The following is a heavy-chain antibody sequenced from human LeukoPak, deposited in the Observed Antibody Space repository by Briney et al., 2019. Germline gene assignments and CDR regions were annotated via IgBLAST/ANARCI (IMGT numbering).Heavy chain of an antibody. CDR2: IKEDGSEK. V-gene: IGHV3-7*05. CDR1: GFTFSTHA. J-gene: IGHJ4*02. D-gene: IGHD3-3*01. CDR3: AKDLDYDFWSGPQFDY. Sequence: PGGSLRLSCAASGFTFSTHAMSWVRHAPGKGLERVANIKEDGSEKYYVDSVKGRFTISRDNSKNTLYLQMNSLRAEDTAVYYCAKDLDYDFWSGPQFDYWGQGTLVTVSS.